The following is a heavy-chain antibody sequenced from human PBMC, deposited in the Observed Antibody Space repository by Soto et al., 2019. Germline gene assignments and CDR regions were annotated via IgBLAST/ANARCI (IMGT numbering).Heavy chain of an antibody. Sequence: QVQLVQSGAEVKKPGSSVKVSCKASGGTFSSYAISWVRQAPGQGLEWMGGIIPIFGTANYAQKFQGRVTITADESTSTAYMELSSLRSEDTAMYYCARERVYNWNSAYYFDYWGQGTLVTVSS. CDR1: GGTFSSYA. D-gene: IGHD1-7*01. CDR2: IIPIFGTA. V-gene: IGHV1-69*01. J-gene: IGHJ4*02. CDR3: ARERVYNWNSAYYFDY.